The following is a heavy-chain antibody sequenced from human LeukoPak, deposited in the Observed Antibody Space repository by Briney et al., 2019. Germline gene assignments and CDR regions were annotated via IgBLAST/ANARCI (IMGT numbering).Heavy chain of an antibody. J-gene: IGHJ5*02. CDR2: INQDGSEK. V-gene: IGHV3-7*01. Sequence: GGSLRLSCAASGFTFSSYWMSWVRQAPGKGLEWVANINQDGSEKYYVDSVKGRFTISRDNAKNSLYLQMNSLRAEDTAVYYCARYGDAWWFDPWGQGALVTVSS. D-gene: IGHD4-17*01. CDR1: GFTFSSYW. CDR3: ARYGDAWWFDP.